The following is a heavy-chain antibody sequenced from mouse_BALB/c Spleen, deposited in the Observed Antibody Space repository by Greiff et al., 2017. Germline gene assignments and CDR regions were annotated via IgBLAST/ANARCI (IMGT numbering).Heavy chain of an antibody. CDR1: GFNIKDTY. Sequence: VQLKQSGAELVKPGASVKLSCTASGFNIKDTYMHWVKQRPEQGLEWIGRIDPANGNTKYDPKFQGKATITADTSSNTAYLQLSSLTSEDTAVYYCARLRYDGAMDYGGQGNSVTVSS. D-gene: IGHD2-14*01. J-gene: IGHJ4*01. CDR3: ARLRYDGAMDY. CDR2: IDPANGNT. V-gene: IGHV14-3*02.